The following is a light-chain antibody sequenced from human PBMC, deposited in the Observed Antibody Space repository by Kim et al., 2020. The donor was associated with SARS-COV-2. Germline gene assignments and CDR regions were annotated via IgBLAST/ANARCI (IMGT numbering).Light chain of an antibody. CDR1: QNINSW. CDR2: KAS. CDR3: QQYNRYST. Sequence: SASVGDRVTITCRASQNINSWLAWYQQKPGKAPKLLIYKASTLESGVPSRFSGSGSGTEFTLTISSLQPDDLATYYCQQYNRYSTFGGGTKVDIK. V-gene: IGKV1-5*03. J-gene: IGKJ4*01.